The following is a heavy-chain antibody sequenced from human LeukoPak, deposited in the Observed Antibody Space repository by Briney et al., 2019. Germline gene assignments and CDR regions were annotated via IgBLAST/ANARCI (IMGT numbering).Heavy chain of an antibody. D-gene: IGHD7-27*01. J-gene: IGHJ5*02. CDR1: GGSISSYY. CDR3: ARSHWGPFGSRIANWFGP. Sequence: SETLSLTCTVSGGSISSYYWGWVRQPPGKGLEWIGSIYYSGSTYYSPSLKSRVTISVDTSENQFSLKLSSVTAADTAVYYCARSHWGPFGSRIANWFGPWGQGTLVTVSS. V-gene: IGHV4-39*07. CDR2: IYYSGST.